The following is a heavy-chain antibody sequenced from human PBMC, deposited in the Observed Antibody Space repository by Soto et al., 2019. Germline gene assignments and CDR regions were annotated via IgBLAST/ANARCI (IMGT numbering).Heavy chain of an antibody. CDR3: ARHSPSIAAASYYYYYYMDV. V-gene: IGHV5-51*01. D-gene: IGHD6-13*01. CDR1: GYSFTSYW. CDR2: IYPGDSDT. J-gene: IGHJ6*03. Sequence: PGESLKISCKGSGYSFTSYWIGWVRQMPGKGLEWMGIIYPGDSDTRYSPSFQGQVTISADKSISTAYLQWSSLKASDTAMYYCARHSPSIAAASYYYYYYMDVWGKGTTVTVSS.